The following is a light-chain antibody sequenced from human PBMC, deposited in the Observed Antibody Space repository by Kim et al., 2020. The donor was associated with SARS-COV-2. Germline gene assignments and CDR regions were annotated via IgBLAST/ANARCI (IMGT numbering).Light chain of an antibody. CDR2: RDS. Sequence: SYELTQPLSVSVALGQTARITCGGNNIGSKNVHWYQQKPGQAPVVVIYRDSLRPSGIPERFSGSNSGNTATLTISRAQVGDETDYYCQVWDSSTAVFGGGTQLTVL. CDR1: NIGSKN. CDR3: QVWDSSTAV. J-gene: IGLJ3*02. V-gene: IGLV3-9*01.